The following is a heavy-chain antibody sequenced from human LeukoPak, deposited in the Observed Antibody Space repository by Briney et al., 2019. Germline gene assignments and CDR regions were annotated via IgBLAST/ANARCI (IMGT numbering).Heavy chain of an antibody. J-gene: IGHJ4*02. CDR3: ASGPGSSVIRGVSPKY. CDR1: GGSFSGYF. CDR2: INHRGVT. Sequence: SETLSLTCAVYGGSFSGYFCWIRQSPGKGLEWIGEINHRGVTNYRPSLGGRVSIFTDRSLNQFSLRLTSVTAADTGTYYCASGPGSSVIRGVSPKYWGQGTPVTVSS. D-gene: IGHD3-10*01. V-gene: IGHV4-34*01.